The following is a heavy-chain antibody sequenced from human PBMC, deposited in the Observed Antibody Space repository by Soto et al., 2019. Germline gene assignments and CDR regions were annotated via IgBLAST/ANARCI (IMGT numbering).Heavy chain of an antibody. D-gene: IGHD1-1*01. J-gene: IGHJ6*04. Sequence: EVQLLESGGGLVQPGGSLRLSCAASGFTFSTYAMNWVRQAPGNGLEWVSAISGSGGSIHYADSVKGRFTISRDNSKNSLYLQINSMRDEDTAVYHCVKRYWKVDGWGKGTTVTVSS. CDR2: ISGSGGSI. CDR3: VKRYWKVDG. CDR1: GFTFSTYA. V-gene: IGHV3-23*01.